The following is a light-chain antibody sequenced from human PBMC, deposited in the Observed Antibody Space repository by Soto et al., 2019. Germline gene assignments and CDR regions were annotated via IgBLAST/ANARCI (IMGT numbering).Light chain of an antibody. V-gene: IGLV2-8*01. CDR3: SSYAGHNNYV. CDR2: EVT. Sequence: QSALTQPPSASGSPGQSVTISCTGTSSDIGGHNYVSWYQHHPGKAPKLIIYEVTKRPSGVPDRFSGSKSGNTASLTVSGLQTEDEADYYCSSYAGHNNYVLATGTKVTLL. J-gene: IGLJ1*01. CDR1: SSDIGGHNY.